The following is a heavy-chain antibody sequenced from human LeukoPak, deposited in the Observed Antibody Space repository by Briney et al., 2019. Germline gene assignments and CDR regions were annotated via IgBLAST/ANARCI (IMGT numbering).Heavy chain of an antibody. CDR1: GDSISLYY. D-gene: IGHD4-17*01. V-gene: IGHV4-59*01. CDR2: IYYSGST. CDR3: AREPDTVTIGV. J-gene: IGHJ4*02. Sequence: PSETLSLTCTVSGDSISLYYWSWIRQPPGKGLEWIGCIYYSGSTNYNPSLKSRVTISVDASKNQFSLKLTSVTAADTAVYYCAREPDTVTIGVWGQGTLSPSPQ.